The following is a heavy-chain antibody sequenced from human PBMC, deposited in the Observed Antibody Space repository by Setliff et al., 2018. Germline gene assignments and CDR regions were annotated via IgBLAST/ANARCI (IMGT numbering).Heavy chain of an antibody. Sequence: ASVKVSCKASADTFTGYYVHWVRQAPGQGLEWMGWMHPNSGNTGYAQKFQGRVTMTSNTAINTAYMELMRLTSEDTAVYYCVTAQGAEHFDYWGQGSLVTVSS. D-gene: IGHD3-16*01. CDR3: VTAQGAEHFDY. J-gene: IGHJ4*02. V-gene: IGHV1-8*01. CDR1: ADTFTGYY. CDR2: MHPNSGNT.